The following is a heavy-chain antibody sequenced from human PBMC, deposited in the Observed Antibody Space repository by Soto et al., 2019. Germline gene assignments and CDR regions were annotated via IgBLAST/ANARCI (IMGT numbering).Heavy chain of an antibody. CDR3: ARDPGYGSGVSFDT. J-gene: IGHJ5*02. Sequence: EVQLVESGGGLVQPGGSLRLSCAASGFSVSDNYMSWVRQAPGKGLEWISVIYSSGDTYYADSVKGRLTISRDNSRNTMYLQINDMRIEDTAIYYCARDPGYGSGVSFDTWGQGIPVTVSS. CDR1: GFSVSDNY. V-gene: IGHV3-66*01. CDR2: IYSSGDT. D-gene: IGHD2-8*02.